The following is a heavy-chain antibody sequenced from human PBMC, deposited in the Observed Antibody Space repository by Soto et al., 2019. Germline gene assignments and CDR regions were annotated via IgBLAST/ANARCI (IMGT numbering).Heavy chain of an antibody. J-gene: IGHJ5*02. D-gene: IGHD2-15*01. CDR1: GFTFSSYA. CDR3: AKDHKSVVAATRFDP. CDR2: ISGSGGST. Sequence: GGSLRLSCAASGFTFSSYAMSWVRQAPGKGLEWVSAISGSGGSTYYADSVKGRFTISRDNSKNTLYLQMNSLRAEDTAVYYCAKDHKSVVAATRFDPWGQGTLVTVSS. V-gene: IGHV3-23*01.